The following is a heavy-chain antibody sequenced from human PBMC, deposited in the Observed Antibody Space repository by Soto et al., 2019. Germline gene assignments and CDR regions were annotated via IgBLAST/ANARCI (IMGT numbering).Heavy chain of an antibody. CDR3: ARERFGVVGATADY. V-gene: IGHV3-30-3*01. CDR1: GFTFSGYG. Sequence: PGGSLRLSCAASGFTFSGYGMHWVRQSPGKGLEWVAVISYDGSNKYYADSVKGRFTISRDNSKNTLYLQMNSLRAEDTAVYYCARERFGVVGATADYWGQGTLVTVSS. CDR2: ISYDGSNK. D-gene: IGHD1-26*01. J-gene: IGHJ4*02.